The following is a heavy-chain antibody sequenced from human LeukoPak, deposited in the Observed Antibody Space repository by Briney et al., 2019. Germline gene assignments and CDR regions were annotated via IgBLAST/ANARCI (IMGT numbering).Heavy chain of an antibody. D-gene: IGHD3-22*01. Sequence: TGGSLRLSCAASGFTFSSYGRHWVRQAPGKGLEWVAVIWYDGSNKYYADSVKGRFTISRDNSKNTLYLQMNSLRAEDTAVYYCARDSNVIVVAPDLGFQYWGQGTLVTVSS. J-gene: IGHJ1*01. CDR2: IWYDGSNK. CDR1: GFTFSSYG. CDR3: ARDSNVIVVAPDLGFQY. V-gene: IGHV3-33*01.